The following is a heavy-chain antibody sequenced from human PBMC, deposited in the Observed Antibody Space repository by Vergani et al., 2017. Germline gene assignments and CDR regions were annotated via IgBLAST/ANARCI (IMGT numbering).Heavy chain of an antibody. V-gene: IGHV3-23*01. Sequence: EVQLLESGGGLVQPGESLRLSCVASGFTFTAHGLNWVRQAPGKGLEWVSGISGQNFRTHYADSVKGRFTISRDDSKNTVYLQINSLRAEDTAFYYCADFYGDDGFSPFWGQGTLVTVSS. D-gene: IGHD2-21*01. J-gene: IGHJ4*02. CDR1: GFTFTAHG. CDR2: ISGQNFRT. CDR3: ADFYGDDGFSPF.